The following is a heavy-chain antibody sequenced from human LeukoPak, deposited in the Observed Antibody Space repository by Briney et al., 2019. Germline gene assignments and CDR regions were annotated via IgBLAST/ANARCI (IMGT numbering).Heavy chain of an antibody. D-gene: IGHD3-16*01. V-gene: IGHV3-23*01. Sequence: GGSPRLSCAASGFTFSSYVMSWVRQAPGKGLEWVSSISDTGGDTYYTDSVKGRFTISRDNSKSTLYLQMNSLRAEDTAVYYCAKDRIRGDSYWGQGTLVTVSS. J-gene: IGHJ4*02. CDR2: ISDTGGDT. CDR3: AKDRIRGDSY. CDR1: GFTFSSYV.